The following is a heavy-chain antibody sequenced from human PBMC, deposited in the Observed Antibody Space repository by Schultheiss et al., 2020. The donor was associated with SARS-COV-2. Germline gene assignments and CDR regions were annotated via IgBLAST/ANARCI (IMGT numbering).Heavy chain of an antibody. CDR1: GFTFSSYG. Sequence: GGSLRLSCAASGFTFSSYGMHWVRQAPGKGLEWVAVISYDGSRNYYADSVKGRFTISRDNAKNSLYLQMNSLRVEDTAVYYCARNSGSYWGEDYWGQGTLVTVSS. V-gene: IGHV3-30*03. CDR2: ISYDGSRN. CDR3: ARNSGSYWGEDY. D-gene: IGHD1-26*01. J-gene: IGHJ4*02.